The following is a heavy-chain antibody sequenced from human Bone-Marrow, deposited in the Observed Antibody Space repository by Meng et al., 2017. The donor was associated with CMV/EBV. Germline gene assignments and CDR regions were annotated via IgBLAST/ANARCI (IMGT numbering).Heavy chain of an antibody. V-gene: IGHV3-11*01. J-gene: IGHJ6*02. Sequence: GGSLRLSCAASGFTFSDYYMSWIRQAPGKGLEWVSYISSSGSTIYYADSVKGRFTISRDNAKNSLYLQMNSLRAEDTAVYYCARVPTMVRGVITGGGRHYYGMDVWGQGTMVTVSS. CDR3: ARVPTMVRGVITGGGRHYYGMDV. D-gene: IGHD3-10*01. CDR2: ISSSGSTI. CDR1: GFTFSDYY.